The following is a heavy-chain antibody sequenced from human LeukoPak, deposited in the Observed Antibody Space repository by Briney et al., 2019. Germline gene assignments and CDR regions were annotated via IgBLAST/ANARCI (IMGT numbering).Heavy chain of an antibody. CDR1: GGSISITSYY. V-gene: IGHV4-39*07. Sequence: SETLSLTCTVSGGSISITSYYWGWLRQPPGKGLEWIGSMYSSGSTYYNPSLKSRVTISVDTSKNQFSLKLSSVTAADTAVYYCARGPPDRSSTSCYAFDAFDIWGQGTMVTVSS. J-gene: IGHJ3*02. CDR3: ARGPPDRSSTSCYAFDAFDI. CDR2: MYSSGST. D-gene: IGHD2-2*01.